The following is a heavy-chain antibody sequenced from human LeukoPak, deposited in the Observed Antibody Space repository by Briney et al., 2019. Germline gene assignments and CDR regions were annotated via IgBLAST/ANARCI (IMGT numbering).Heavy chain of an antibody. Sequence: SETLSLTCTVSGGSISSYYWSWIRQPPGKGLEWIGYIYYSGSTNYNPSLKSRVTISVDTSKNQFSLKLSSVTAADTAVYYCARRETSGRSYGRPFDIWGQGTMVTVSS. CDR1: GGSISSYY. D-gene: IGHD6-19*01. V-gene: IGHV4-59*08. CDR2: IYYSGST. J-gene: IGHJ3*02. CDR3: ARRETSGRSYGRPFDI.